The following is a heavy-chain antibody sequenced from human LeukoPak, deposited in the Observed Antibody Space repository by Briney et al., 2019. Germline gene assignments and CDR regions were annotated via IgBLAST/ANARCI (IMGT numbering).Heavy chain of an antibody. CDR1: GFTIFTYS. CDR2: VSYDGSNK. J-gene: IGHJ4*02. Sequence: PGEALSLSCAVSGFTIFTYSWHWIRQAPGQGLEWVAVVSYDGSNKNYPDPERRRLTIPSDNNKSTLYLQMNRLTPDDAAVYYWARGVTEDRGVAQLDSWGQRSLVTVSS. CDR3: ARGVTEDRGVAQLDS. V-gene: IGHV3-30*04. D-gene: IGHD3-3*01.